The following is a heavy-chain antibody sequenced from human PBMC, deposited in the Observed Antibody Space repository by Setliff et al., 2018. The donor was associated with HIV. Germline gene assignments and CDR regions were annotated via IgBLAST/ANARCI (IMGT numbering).Heavy chain of an antibody. D-gene: IGHD4-17*01. J-gene: IGHJ5*02. CDR2: INTHTGSP. V-gene: IGHV7-4-1*02. CDR3: VRALYGDYGGDIDWFDP. Sequence: ASVKVSCKASGYTFINYAMNWVRQAPGQGLEWMGWINTHTGSPTYAQAFTGRFVFSVDTSVSTAYLQISSLKAEDTAVYYCVRALYGDYGGDIDWFDPWGQGTLVTVSS. CDR1: GYTFINYA.